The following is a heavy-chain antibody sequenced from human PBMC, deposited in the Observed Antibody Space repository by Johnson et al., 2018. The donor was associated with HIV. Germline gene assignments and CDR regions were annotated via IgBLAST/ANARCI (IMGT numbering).Heavy chain of an antibody. CDR3: ASDLYGGNSEASASDI. V-gene: IGHV3-11*04. Sequence: QVQLVESGGGLVKPGGSLRLSCAASGFTFSDYYMSWIRQAPGKGLEWVSYISSSGSTIYYADSVKGRFTNSRDNSKNTLYLQMNSLRAEDTAVDYCASDLYGGNSEASASDIWGQGTMVTVSS. CDR1: GFTFSDYY. D-gene: IGHD4-23*01. J-gene: IGHJ3*02. CDR2: ISSSGSTI.